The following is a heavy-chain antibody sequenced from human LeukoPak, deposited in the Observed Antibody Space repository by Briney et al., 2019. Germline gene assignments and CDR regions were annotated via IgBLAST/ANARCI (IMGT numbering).Heavy chain of an antibody. J-gene: IGHJ4*02. CDR2: INHRGTT. Sequence: SQTLSLTCTVSGGSISSGDYYWSWIRQPPGKGLEWIGEINHRGTTNYNPSLKSRVTISVDTSKNQFSLKLSSVTAADTAVYYCAGGEWELLQNYWGQGTLVTVSS. D-gene: IGHD1-26*01. CDR3: AGGEWELLQNY. CDR1: GGSISSGDYY. V-gene: IGHV4-30-4*01.